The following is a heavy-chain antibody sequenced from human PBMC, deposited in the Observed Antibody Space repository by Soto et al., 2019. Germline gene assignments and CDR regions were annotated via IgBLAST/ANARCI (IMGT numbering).Heavy chain of an antibody. V-gene: IGHV1-2*04. J-gene: IGHJ6*03. CDR2: INPNSGGT. CDR1: GDAFTGYY. Sequence: GASVEVSWKASGDAFTGYYSHWVRQAPGQGLEWMGWINPNSGGTNYAQKFQGWVTMTRDTSISTAYMELSRLRSDDTAVYYCARSHYYYYYMDVWGKGTTVTVSS. CDR3: ARSHYYYYYMDV.